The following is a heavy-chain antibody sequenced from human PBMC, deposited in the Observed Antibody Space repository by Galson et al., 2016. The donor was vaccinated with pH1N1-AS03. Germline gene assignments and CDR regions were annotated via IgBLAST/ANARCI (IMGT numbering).Heavy chain of an antibody. Sequence: SVKVSCKASGYTLTRYYMHWVRQAPGQGLEWMGIIDPSGGPTTYAPKFQGRITITTDTSTSTVYMELRSLRSDDTAVYYCARDLGYCTTTGCQREWFDPWGQGTLVTVSS. CDR3: ARDLGYCTTTGCQREWFDP. CDR2: IDPSGGPT. D-gene: IGHD2-2*01. CDR1: GYTLTRYY. V-gene: IGHV1-46*01. J-gene: IGHJ5*02.